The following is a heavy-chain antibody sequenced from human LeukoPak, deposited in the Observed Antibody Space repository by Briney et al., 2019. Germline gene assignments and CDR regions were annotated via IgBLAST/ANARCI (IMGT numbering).Heavy chain of an antibody. CDR3: AKTGMPRAGKSYFYY. J-gene: IGHJ4*02. V-gene: IGHV3-23*01. Sequence: PGGSLRLSCAASGFTFNIYPMRWVRQSPGRGLEWVSGISTRGDDTYYAASLRGRLTISRDNSNNTLHLQMSSLRAEDTAIYYCAKTGMPRAGKSYFYYCGERALFTVS. D-gene: IGHD3-10*01. CDR1: GFTFNIYP. CDR2: ISTRGDDT.